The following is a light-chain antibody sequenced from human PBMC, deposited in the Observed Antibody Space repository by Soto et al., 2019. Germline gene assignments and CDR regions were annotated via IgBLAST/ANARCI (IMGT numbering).Light chain of an antibody. CDR1: QSVLYSSNNKNY. Sequence: DIVMTQSPDSLAVSLGERATINCKSSQSVLYSSNNKNYLAWYQQKPGQPPKLLIYWASTRESGVPDRFSGSGSGTDFTLTISRLQAEEVAVYYCQQYYSTPPTFGQGTKVEIK. CDR2: WAS. J-gene: IGKJ1*01. CDR3: QQYYSTPPT. V-gene: IGKV4-1*01.